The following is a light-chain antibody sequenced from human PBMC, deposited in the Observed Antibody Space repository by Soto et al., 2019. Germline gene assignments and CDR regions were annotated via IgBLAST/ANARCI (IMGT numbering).Light chain of an antibody. CDR1: QSVTSTY. CDR2: GAS. J-gene: IGKJ5*01. Sequence: IVLTQSPGPLSLSPGERATLSCRSSQSVTSTYLAWYQQKPGQAPRLLISGASSRATGVPDRFSGNGSGTDFTLTITGLEPEDVALYYCQQYGDSPITFGQGTRLEIK. V-gene: IGKV3-20*01. CDR3: QQYGDSPIT.